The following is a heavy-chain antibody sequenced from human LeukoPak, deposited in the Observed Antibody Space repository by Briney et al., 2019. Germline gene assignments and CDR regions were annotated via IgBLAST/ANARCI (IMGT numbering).Heavy chain of an antibody. V-gene: IGHV3-74*01. CDR1: GFTFSNYW. Sequence: GGSLRLSCAASGFTFSNYWMHRVRQAPGKGLVWVSRINSDGSSTSYADSVKGRYTISTDHAKNTLYLQINSLRAEDTAVYYLGRGRGLPVAGNGFDSWGQGTLVTVSS. CDR3: GRGRGLPVAGNGFDS. J-gene: IGHJ4*02. CDR2: INSDGSST. D-gene: IGHD6-19*01.